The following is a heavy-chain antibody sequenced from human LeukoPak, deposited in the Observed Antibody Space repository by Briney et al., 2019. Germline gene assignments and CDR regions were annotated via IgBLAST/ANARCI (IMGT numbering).Heavy chain of an antibody. CDR1: GFTFSSYW. V-gene: IGHV3-74*01. Sequence: PGGSLRLSCAVSGFTFSSYWMHWVRQAPGKGLVWVSRINTDGSSTSYADSVKGRFTISRDNAKKTLYLQMNSLRAEDTAVYLCTRVGYCATTSCRTAFDIWGQGTTVTVSS. CDR2: INTDGSST. CDR3: TRVGYCATTSCRTAFDI. J-gene: IGHJ3*02. D-gene: IGHD2-2*03.